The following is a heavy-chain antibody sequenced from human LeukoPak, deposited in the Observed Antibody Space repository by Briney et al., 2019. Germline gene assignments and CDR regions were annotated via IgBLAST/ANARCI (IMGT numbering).Heavy chain of an antibody. CDR1: GYTFSIYS. D-gene: IGHD3-22*01. V-gene: IGHV1-46*01. Sequence: ASVNVSCKASGYTFSIYSMHWVRQAPGQGLEWMGIINPSGGSTSYAQKFQGRVTMTRDTSTSTVYMELSSLRSEDTAVYYCAREFYYESSAYGFEYWGQGTLVTVSS. J-gene: IGHJ4*02. CDR3: AREFYYESSAYGFEY. CDR2: INPSGGST.